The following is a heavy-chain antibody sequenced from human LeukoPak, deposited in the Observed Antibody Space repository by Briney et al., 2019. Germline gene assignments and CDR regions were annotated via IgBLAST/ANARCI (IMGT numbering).Heavy chain of an antibody. CDR2: ISSSGSTI. V-gene: IGHV3-11*01. CDR1: GFTFSDYY. D-gene: IGHD3-22*01. J-gene: IGHJ4*02. CDR3: GRARHYYDSSGYYGY. Sequence: GGSLRLSCAASGFTFSDYYMSWIRQAPGKGLEWVSYISSSGSTIYYADSVKGRFTISRDNAKNSLYLQMNSLRAEDTAVYYCGRARHYYDSSGYYGYWGQGTLVTVSS.